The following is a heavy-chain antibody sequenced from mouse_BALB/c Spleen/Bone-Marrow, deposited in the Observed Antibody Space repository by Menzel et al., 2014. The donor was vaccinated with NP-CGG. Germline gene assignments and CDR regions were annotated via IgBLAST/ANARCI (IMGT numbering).Heavy chain of an antibody. CDR3: VRDGDYRYAY. CDR1: GFTFSDYY. Sequence: EVKLVESGGGLVKPGGSLKLSCAASGFTFSDYYIYWVRQTPEKRLEWVATISDGGTYTYYPGTVKGRFTISRDNAKNNLYLQMNGLKSEDTAMYYCVRDGDYRYAYWGQGTLVTVSA. CDR2: ISDGGTYT. D-gene: IGHD2-14*01. V-gene: IGHV5-4*02. J-gene: IGHJ3*01.